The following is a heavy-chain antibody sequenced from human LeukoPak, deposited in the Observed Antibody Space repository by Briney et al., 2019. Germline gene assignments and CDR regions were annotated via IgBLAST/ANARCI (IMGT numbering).Heavy chain of an antibody. Sequence: GGSLRLSCAASGFTFSNSSMNWVRQAPGKGLEWVSSISSTSSYIYYADSVKGRFTISRDIAKNSLYLQMNSLRAEDTAVYYCASPLFSSGWYWFGYWGQGTLVTVSS. CDR1: GFTFSNSS. V-gene: IGHV3-21*01. J-gene: IGHJ4*02. CDR3: ASPLFSSGWYWFGY. D-gene: IGHD6-19*01. CDR2: ISSTSSYI.